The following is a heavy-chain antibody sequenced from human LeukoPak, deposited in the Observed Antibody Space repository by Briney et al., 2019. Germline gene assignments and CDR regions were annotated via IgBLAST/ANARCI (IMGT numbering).Heavy chain of an antibody. CDR3: ARIPPSTVTTGY. D-gene: IGHD4-17*01. CDR1: GYTFTGYY. CDR2: INPNSGGT. Sequence: GASVKVSRKASGYTFTGYYMHWVRQAPGQGLEWMGWINPNSGGTNYAQKFQGRVTMTRDTSISTAYMELSRLRSDDTAVYYCARIPPSTVTTGYWGQGTLVTVSS. V-gene: IGHV1-2*02. J-gene: IGHJ4*02.